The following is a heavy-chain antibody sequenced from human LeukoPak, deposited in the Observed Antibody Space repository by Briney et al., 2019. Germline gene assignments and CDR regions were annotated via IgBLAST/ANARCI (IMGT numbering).Heavy chain of an antibody. V-gene: IGHV1-2*02. CDR1: GYTFTAHV. CDR3: ARYCSSASCQSYFDY. D-gene: IGHD2-2*01. J-gene: IGHJ4*02. Sequence: GASLKLSCKPSGYTFTAHVIHWVRQATGQGLEWIGWINPNSGATNYAQQFQGRVTMTWDTSISTAYMELSRLRSDDTAVYYCARYCSSASCQSYFDYWGQGTLVTVSS. CDR2: INPNSGAT.